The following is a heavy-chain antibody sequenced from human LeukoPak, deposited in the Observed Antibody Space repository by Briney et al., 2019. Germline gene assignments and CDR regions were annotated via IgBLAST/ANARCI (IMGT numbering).Heavy chain of an antibody. J-gene: IGHJ4*02. CDR3: ARVTTVTTAPEFDY. D-gene: IGHD4-17*01. V-gene: IGHV4-34*01. CDR1: GGSFSGYY. CDR2: INHSGST. Sequence: SETLSLTCAVYGGSFSGYYWSWIRQPPGKGLEWIGEINHSGSTNYNPSLKSRVTISVDTSKNQFSLELSSVTAADTAVYYCARVTTVTTAPEFDYWGQGTLVTVSS.